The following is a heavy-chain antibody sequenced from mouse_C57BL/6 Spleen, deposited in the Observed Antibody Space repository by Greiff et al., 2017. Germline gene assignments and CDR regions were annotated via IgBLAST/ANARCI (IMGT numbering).Heavy chain of an antibody. Sequence: VQLQQSGPELVKPGASVKISCKASGYTFTDYYMNWVKQSHGKSLEWIGDINPNNGGTSYNQKFKGKATLTVDKSSSTAYMELRSLTSEDSAVYYCARRGWEAMDYGGQGTSVTVSS. D-gene: IGHD2-3*01. CDR1: GYTFTDYY. CDR3: ARRGWEAMDY. V-gene: IGHV1-26*01. J-gene: IGHJ4*01. CDR2: INPNNGGT.